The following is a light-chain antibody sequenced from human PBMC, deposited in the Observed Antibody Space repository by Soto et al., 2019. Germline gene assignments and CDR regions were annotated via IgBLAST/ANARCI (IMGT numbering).Light chain of an antibody. Sequence: QSVLTQPPSVSWAPGQRVTISCTGSSSNIGAGYDVHWYQQLPGKAPKLLIYVNANRPSGVPDRFSGSKSDTSASLAIVGLQADDEADYDCQSYDTSLRDWVFGGGTNLTVL. CDR3: QSYDTSLRDWV. CDR1: SSNIGAGYD. J-gene: IGLJ3*02. V-gene: IGLV1-40*01. CDR2: VNA.